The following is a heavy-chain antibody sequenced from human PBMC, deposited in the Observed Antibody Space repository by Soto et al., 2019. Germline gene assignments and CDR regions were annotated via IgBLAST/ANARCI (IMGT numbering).Heavy chain of an antibody. V-gene: IGHV1-69*02. CDR3: ASGDGYNYRIAY. Sequence: QVQLVQSGAEVKKPGSSVKVSCKASGGTFSSYTISWVRQAPGQGLEWMGRITPILGIANYAQKFQGRVTITADKSTSTAYMELSSLRSEDTAVYYCASGDGYNYRIAYWGQGTLVTVSS. CDR1: GGTFSSYT. CDR2: ITPILGIA. J-gene: IGHJ4*02. D-gene: IGHD5-12*01.